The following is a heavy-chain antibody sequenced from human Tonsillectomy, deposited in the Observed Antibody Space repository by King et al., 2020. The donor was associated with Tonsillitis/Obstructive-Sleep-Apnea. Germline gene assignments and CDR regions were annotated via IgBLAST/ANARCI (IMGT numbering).Heavy chain of an antibody. V-gene: IGHV3-15*01. D-gene: IGHD2-2*01. CDR3: TAKREDCSSTSCYDY. J-gene: IGHJ4*02. Sequence: ESGGGLVKPGGSLRLSCAASGFTFSNAWMSWVRPATGKGLKWVGRIKSKTDGGTTDYAAPVKGRFTISRDDSKNTLYLQMNSLKTEDTAVYYCTAKREDCSSTSCYDYWGQGTLVTVSS. CDR2: IKSKTDGGTT. CDR1: GFTFSNAW.